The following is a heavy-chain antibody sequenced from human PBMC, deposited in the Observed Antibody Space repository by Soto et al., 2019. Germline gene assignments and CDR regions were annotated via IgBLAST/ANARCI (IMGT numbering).Heavy chain of an antibody. CDR2: INPNSGGT. J-gene: IGHJ4*02. Sequence: ASVKVSCKASGYTLTGYYMHWVRQAPGQGLEWMGWINPNSGGTNYAQKFQGRVTMTRDTSISTAYMELSRLRSDDTAVYYCARGEYSGSYYGFDYWGQGTLVTVSS. CDR3: ARGEYSGSYYGFDY. CDR1: GYTLTGYY. V-gene: IGHV1-2*02. D-gene: IGHD1-26*01.